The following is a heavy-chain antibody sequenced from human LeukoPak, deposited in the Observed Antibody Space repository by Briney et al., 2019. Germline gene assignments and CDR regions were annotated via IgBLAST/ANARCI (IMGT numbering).Heavy chain of an antibody. CDR1: GFTFSSYW. CDR3: ARVGDGATLEY. CDR2: IKPDESEK. J-gene: IGHJ4*02. Sequence: GGSLRLSCVISGFTFSSYWMSWVRQAPGKGLEWVTNIKPDESEKYYVDSVKGRFTVSRDNAKNSVYLQMNSLRVEDTAVYYCARVGDGATLEYWGQGTLVTVSS. D-gene: IGHD1-26*01. V-gene: IGHV3-7*01.